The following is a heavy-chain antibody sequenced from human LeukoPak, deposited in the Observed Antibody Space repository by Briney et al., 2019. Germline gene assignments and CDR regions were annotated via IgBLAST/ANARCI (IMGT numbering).Heavy chain of an antibody. J-gene: IGHJ4*02. V-gene: IGHV3-23*01. CDR3: AKCGNSGCHLIDY. CDR1: GFTFSDYY. CDR2: ISGRTGAT. D-gene: IGHD5-12*01. Sequence: GGSLRLSCAASGFTFSDYYMSWVRQAPGKGLEWVSAISGRTGATYYADSEKGRFTISRDNSKSTLYLQMDSLRAEDTAVYYCAKCGNSGCHLIDYWGQGTLVTVSS.